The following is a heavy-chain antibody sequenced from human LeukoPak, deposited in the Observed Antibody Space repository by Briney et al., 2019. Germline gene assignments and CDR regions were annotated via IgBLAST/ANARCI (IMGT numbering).Heavy chain of an antibody. Sequence: GGSLRLSCAASGFTFGNYAMSWVRQAPGKGLEWVSGISNSAVTTYYADSVKGRFTISRENSKNTLDLQMNTQRAEDTPAYYCGKMKGDRVGDYYLDVWGKGTTVTVSS. J-gene: IGHJ6*03. CDR1: GFTFGNYA. D-gene: IGHD5-12*01. CDR3: GKMKGDRVGDYYLDV. V-gene: IGHV3-23*01. CDR2: ISNSAVTT.